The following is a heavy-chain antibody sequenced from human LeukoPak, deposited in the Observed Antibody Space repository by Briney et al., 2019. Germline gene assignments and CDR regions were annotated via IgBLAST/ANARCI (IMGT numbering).Heavy chain of an antibody. Sequence: GESLKISCKGSGYIFTSYWIAWVRQLPGKGLEWMGIIYPGDSEIRYSPSLQGQVTISADKSISTAYVQWSSLKASDTAMYYCARGTDGHNQPNWFDPWGQGTLVTVSS. CDR3: ARGTDGHNQPNWFDP. CDR1: GYIFTSYW. CDR2: IYPGDSEI. V-gene: IGHV5-51*01. D-gene: IGHD5-24*01. J-gene: IGHJ5*02.